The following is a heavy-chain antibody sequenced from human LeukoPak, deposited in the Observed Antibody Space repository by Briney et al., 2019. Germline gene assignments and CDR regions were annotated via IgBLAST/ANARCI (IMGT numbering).Heavy chain of an antibody. J-gene: IGHJ4*02. Sequence: GGSLRLSCAASGFTFSSYTMNWVRQAPGKGLEWVSSISSSSSNIYYADSVRGRFTISRDNAKNSLYLQVNSLRAEDTAVYYCARDRSHSDYWGQGTLVTVSS. CDR1: GFTFSSYT. D-gene: IGHD3-10*01. V-gene: IGHV3-21*01. CDR2: ISSSSSNI. CDR3: ARDRSHSDY.